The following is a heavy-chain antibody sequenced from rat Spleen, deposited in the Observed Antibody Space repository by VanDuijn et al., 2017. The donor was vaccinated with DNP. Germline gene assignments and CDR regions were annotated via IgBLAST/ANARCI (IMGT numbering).Heavy chain of an antibody. D-gene: IGHD2-7*01. CDR3: ARSRDFYAMDA. Sequence: QVQLKESGPGLVQPSQTLSLTCTVSGFSLTSYDVHWVRQPPGKGLEWMGRIQNGGRAEYNSGLKSRLSISRDTSKSQVFLKMNSVQTEDTAMYFCARSRDFYAMDAWGQGTSVTVSS. CDR2: IQNGGRA. J-gene: IGHJ4*01. V-gene: IGHV2-27*01. CDR1: GFSLTSYD.